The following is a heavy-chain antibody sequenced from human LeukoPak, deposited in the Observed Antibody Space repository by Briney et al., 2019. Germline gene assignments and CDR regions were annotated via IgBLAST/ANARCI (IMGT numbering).Heavy chain of an antibody. V-gene: IGHV1-69*04. D-gene: IGHD3-10*01. CDR2: IIPILGIA. J-gene: IGHJ4*02. CDR3: ASQEVYGSGGDLIDY. Sequence: ASVKVSCKASGGTFSSYAISWVRQAPGQGLEWMGRIIPILGIANYAQKFQGRVTITADKSTSTAYMELSSLRSEDTAVYYCASQEVYGSGGDLIDYWGQGTLVTVSS. CDR1: GGTFSSYA.